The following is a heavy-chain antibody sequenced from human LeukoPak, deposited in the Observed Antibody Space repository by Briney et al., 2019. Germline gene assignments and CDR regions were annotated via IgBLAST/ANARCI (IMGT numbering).Heavy chain of an antibody. J-gene: IGHJ5*02. Sequence: GGSLRLSCAASGFTFSSYGMHWVRQAPGKRLEWVAVIWYDGSNKYYADSVKGRFTISRDNSRNTLYLQMNSLRAEDTAVCYCARDPTELPYLWQLVRGFWFDPWGQGTLVTVSS. CDR1: GFTFSSYG. CDR2: IWYDGSNK. V-gene: IGHV3-33*01. D-gene: IGHD6-13*01. CDR3: ARDPTELPYLWQLVRGFWFDP.